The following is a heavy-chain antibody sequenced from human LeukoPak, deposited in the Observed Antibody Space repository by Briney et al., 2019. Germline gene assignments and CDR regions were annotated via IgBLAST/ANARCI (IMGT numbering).Heavy chain of an antibody. CDR1: GYSFTSYW. D-gene: IGHD4-17*01. CDR3: ARHTDYGDYYFDY. V-gene: IGHV5-51*01. Sequence: GESLQISCKGSGYSFTSYWIGWVRQMPGKGLEWMGIIYPGDSDTRYSPSFQGQVTISADRSISTAYLQWGSLKASDTAMYYCARHTDYGDYYFDYWGQGTLVTVSS. CDR2: IYPGDSDT. J-gene: IGHJ4*02.